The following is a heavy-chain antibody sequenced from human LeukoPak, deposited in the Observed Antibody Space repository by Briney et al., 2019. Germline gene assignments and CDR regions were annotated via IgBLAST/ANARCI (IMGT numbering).Heavy chain of an antibody. CDR3: ARGLADYYDSSDLGFDP. J-gene: IGHJ5*02. V-gene: IGHV1-18*01. CDR1: GYTFTSYD. D-gene: IGHD3-22*01. CDR2: ISTYNGKT. Sequence: ASVKVSCKASGYTFTSYDINWVRQAPGQGLEWMGWISTYNGKTNYAQKIQGRVTMTTDTSTSTAYMELRSLRSDDTAVYYCARGLADYYDSSDLGFDPWGQGTLVTVSS.